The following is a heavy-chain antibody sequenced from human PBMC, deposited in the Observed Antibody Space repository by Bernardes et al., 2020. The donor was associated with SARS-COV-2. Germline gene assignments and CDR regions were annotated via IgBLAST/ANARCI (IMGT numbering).Heavy chain of an antibody. D-gene: IGHD4-17*01. J-gene: IGHJ3*02. CDR2: IIHTGST. CDR3: ARDYSPYGDNDAFDI. Sequence: ETLSLTCAVSGGSFSDYFWSWIRQPPGKGLEWIGEIIHTGSTNYSPSLKSRVTMSVDTSKNQFSLKLNSVTAADTAVYYCARDYSPYGDNDAFDIWGQGTMVTVSS. CDR1: GGSFSDYF. V-gene: IGHV4-34*12.